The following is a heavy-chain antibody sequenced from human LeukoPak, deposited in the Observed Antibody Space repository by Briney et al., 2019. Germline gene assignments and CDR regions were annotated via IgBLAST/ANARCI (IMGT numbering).Heavy chain of an antibody. Sequence: GGSLRLSCAASGFTFSSYAMSWVRQAPGKGLEWVSAISGSGGSTYYADSVKGRFTISRDNSKNTLYLQLNSLRAEDTAVYYCTRDPEMATNLFEYWGQGTLVTVSS. J-gene: IGHJ4*02. CDR2: ISGSGGST. CDR3: TRDPEMATNLFEY. V-gene: IGHV3-23*01. CDR1: GFTFSSYA. D-gene: IGHD5-24*01.